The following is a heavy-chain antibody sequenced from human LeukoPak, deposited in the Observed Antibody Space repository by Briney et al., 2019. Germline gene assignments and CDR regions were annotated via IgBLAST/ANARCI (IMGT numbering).Heavy chain of an antibody. CDR3: ARAPYSYGTTRGFDY. Sequence: SETLSLTCTVSGGSISSYYWSWIRQPPGQGLEWIGYIYYSGSTNYNPSLKSRVTISVDTSKNQFSLKLSSVTAADTAVYYCARAPYSYGTTRGFDYWGQGTLVTVSS. V-gene: IGHV4-59*01. D-gene: IGHD5-18*01. CDR1: GGSISSYY. J-gene: IGHJ4*02. CDR2: IYYSGST.